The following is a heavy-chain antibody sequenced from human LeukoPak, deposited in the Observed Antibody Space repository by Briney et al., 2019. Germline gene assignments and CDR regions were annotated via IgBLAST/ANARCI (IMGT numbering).Heavy chain of an antibody. V-gene: IGHV3-15*01. Sequence: PGGSLRLSCAASGFTFNYAWMSWVRQASGKGLEWVGRIKSKTDGETTDYAAPVKGRFTISRDDSKNTLYLQMNSLKTEDTALYYCTTAPSGYAYMNGWHLDYWGQGALVTVSS. J-gene: IGHJ4*02. CDR3: TTAPSGYAYMNGWHLDY. CDR2: IKSKTDGETT. D-gene: IGHD5-18*01. CDR1: GFTFNYAW.